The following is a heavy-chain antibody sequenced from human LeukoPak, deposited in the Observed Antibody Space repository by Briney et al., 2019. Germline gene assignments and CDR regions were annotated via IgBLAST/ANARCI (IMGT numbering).Heavy chain of an antibody. CDR3: AKEGSSGWPLGYFDY. V-gene: IGHV3-15*01. Sequence: PGGSLRLSCAASGFTFSNAWMSWVRQAPGKGLEWVGRIKSKTDGGTTDYAAPVKGRFTISRDDSKNTLYLQMNSLRAEDTAVYYCAKEGSSGWPLGYFDYWGQGTLVTVSS. CDR1: GFTFSNAW. D-gene: IGHD6-19*01. CDR2: IKSKTDGGTT. J-gene: IGHJ4*02.